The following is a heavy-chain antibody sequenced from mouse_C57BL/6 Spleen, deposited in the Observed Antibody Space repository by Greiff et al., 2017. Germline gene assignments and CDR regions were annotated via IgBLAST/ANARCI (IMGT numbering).Heavy chain of an antibody. CDR3: DRIEGVITTVPYFDY. D-gene: IGHD1-1*01. J-gene: IGHJ2*01. V-gene: IGHV8-8*01. CDR2: IWWDADK. CDR1: GFSLSTFGMG. Sequence: QVTLKESGPGILQPSQTLSLTCSFSGFSLSTFGMGVGWIRQPSGMGLEWLAHIWWDADKYSNPALKSRLTISKDTSKNQVFLKIANVDTADTATYSFDRIEGVITTVPYFDYWGQGTTLTVSS.